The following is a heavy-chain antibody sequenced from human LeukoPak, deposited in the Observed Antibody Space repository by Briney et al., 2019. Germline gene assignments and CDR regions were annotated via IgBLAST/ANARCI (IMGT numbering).Heavy chain of an antibody. Sequence: SETLSLTCAVYGGSFSGYYWSWIRQPPGKGLEWIGEINHSGSTYYNPSLKSRVTISVDTSKNQFSLKLSSVTAADTAVYYCARDGNYDSSGYYYERYFQHWGQGTLVTVSS. J-gene: IGHJ1*01. D-gene: IGHD3-22*01. V-gene: IGHV4-34*09. CDR3: ARDGNYDSSGYYYERYFQH. CDR1: GGSFSGYY. CDR2: INHSGST.